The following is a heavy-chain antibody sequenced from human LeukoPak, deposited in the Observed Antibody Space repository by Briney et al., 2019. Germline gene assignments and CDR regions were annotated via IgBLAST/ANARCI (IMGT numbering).Heavy chain of an antibody. J-gene: IGHJ4*02. Sequence: SETLSLTCTVSGGSISSYYWSWIRQPPGKGLEWIGYIYYSGSTNYNPSLKSRVTISVDTSKNQFSLKLSSVTAADTAVYYCARGIAVAGNNYFDYWGQGTLVTVSS. CDR3: ARGIAVAGNNYFDY. V-gene: IGHV4-59*01. D-gene: IGHD6-19*01. CDR1: GGSISSYY. CDR2: IYYSGST.